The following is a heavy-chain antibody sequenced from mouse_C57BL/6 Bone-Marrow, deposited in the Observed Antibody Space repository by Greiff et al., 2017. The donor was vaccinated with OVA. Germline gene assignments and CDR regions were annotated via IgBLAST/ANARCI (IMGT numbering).Heavy chain of an antibody. CDR3: ARRGWLRQNWYFDV. J-gene: IGHJ1*03. D-gene: IGHD2-2*01. V-gene: IGHV5-6*01. Sequence: EVQLQESGGDLVKPGGSLKLSCAASGFTFSSYGMSWVRQTPDKRLEWVATISSGGSYTYYPDRVKGRFTISRDNAKNTLYLQMSSLKSEDTAMYYCARRGWLRQNWYFDVWGTGTTVTVSS. CDR2: ISSGGSYT. CDR1: GFTFSSYG.